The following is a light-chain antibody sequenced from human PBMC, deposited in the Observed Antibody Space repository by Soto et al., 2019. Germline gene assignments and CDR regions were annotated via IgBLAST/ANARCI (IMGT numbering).Light chain of an antibody. J-gene: IGLJ2*01. CDR1: SSNIGAGYA. Sequence: QSALTQPPSVSGAPGQTVTISCSGSSSNIGAGYAVQWYQQYPGTAPKLLIYANRNRPSGVPERFSGSKSGTSASLAISGLQVEDEADYYCQSYESAPEVFGGGTKLTVL. CDR3: QSYESAPEV. V-gene: IGLV1-40*01. CDR2: ANR.